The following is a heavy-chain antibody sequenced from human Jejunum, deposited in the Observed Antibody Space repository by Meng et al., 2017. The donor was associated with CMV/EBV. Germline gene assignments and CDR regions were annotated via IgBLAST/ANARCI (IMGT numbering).Heavy chain of an antibody. Sequence: ASGLTFRSYAMAWVRQAPGKGLEWVSAIGDTGATTKYADSVKGRFTISRDNSENTLYLQMNSLRAEDTAVYYCAKRRIAAAGGFQDWGQGTLVTVSS. J-gene: IGHJ1*01. CDR2: IGDTGATT. V-gene: IGHV3-23*01. CDR1: GLTFRSYA. D-gene: IGHD6-13*01. CDR3: AKRRIAAAGGFQD.